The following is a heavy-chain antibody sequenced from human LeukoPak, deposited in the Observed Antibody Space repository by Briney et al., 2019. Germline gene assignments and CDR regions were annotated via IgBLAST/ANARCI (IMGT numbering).Heavy chain of an antibody. CDR3: ARMKDISSWYLDL. CDR1: GGSISSYY. D-gene: IGHD3-3*02. Sequence: PSETLSLTCTVSGGSISSYYWSWIRQPPGKGLEWIGYIYYSGSTNYNPSLRSRVTISVDTSKNQFSLKLNSVTAADTAVYYCARMKDISSWYLDLWGRGTLVTVSS. CDR2: IYYSGST. J-gene: IGHJ2*01. V-gene: IGHV4-59*01.